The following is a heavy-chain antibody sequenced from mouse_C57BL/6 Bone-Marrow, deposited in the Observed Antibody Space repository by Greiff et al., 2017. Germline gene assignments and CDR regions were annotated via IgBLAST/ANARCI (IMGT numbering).Heavy chain of an antibody. CDR3: ARISYYGDFDY. Sequence: QVTLKVCGPGILQPSQTLSLTCSFSGFSLSTSGMGVGWIHQPSGNGLEWLAHIWWNDNKYYNTALKSRRTISKDTSNNQVFLKIASVDTADTATYYCARISYYGDFDYWGQGTTLTVSS. CDR1: GFSLSTSGMG. V-gene: IGHV8-11*01. J-gene: IGHJ2*01. D-gene: IGHD1-1*01. CDR2: IWWNDNK.